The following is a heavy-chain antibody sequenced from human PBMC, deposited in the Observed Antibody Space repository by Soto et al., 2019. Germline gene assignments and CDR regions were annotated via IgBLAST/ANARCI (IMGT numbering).Heavy chain of an antibody. J-gene: IGHJ4*02. V-gene: IGHV3-15*01. CDR3: LTDPFTDYNNYAGWAH. CDR2: IKNKMDGGTA. D-gene: IGHD4-4*01. CDR1: GFTFNNAW. Sequence: GGSLRLFCAASGFTFNNAWMSWVRQAPGKGLEWVGRIKNKMDGGTADYPAPVKGRFTVSRDDSRNTVYLQMNSLKIEDTAIYYCLTDPFTDYNNYAGWAHWGRGTLVTVSS.